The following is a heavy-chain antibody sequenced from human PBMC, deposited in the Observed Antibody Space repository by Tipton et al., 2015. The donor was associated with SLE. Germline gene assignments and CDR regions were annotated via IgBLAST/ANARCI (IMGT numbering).Heavy chain of an antibody. CDR2: IYYSGST. J-gene: IGHJ5*02. D-gene: IGHD1-14*01. CDR3: ARWGAQLGTDNWFDP. Sequence: TLSLTCTVSGGSISSHYWSWIRQPPGKGLEWIGSIYYSGSTYYNPSLKSRVTISVDTSKNQFSLKPSSVTAADTAVYYCARWGAQLGTDNWFDPWGQGTLVTVSS. CDR1: GGSISSHY. V-gene: IGHV4-59*11.